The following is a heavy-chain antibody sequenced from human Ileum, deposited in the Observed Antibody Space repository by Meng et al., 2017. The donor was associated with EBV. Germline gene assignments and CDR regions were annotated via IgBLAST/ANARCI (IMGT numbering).Heavy chain of an antibody. J-gene: IGHJ4*02. CDR3: AREEGGRFDS. CDR2: INPGIGST. CDR1: GYKFDDYT. Sequence: VQLWQSGADMKKPGASVEISCKASGYKFDDYTIQWLRQAPGQRLEWLGWINPGIGSTYDSKTIRGRLTITMDTSASTVYMRLTSLTSEDTAVYYCAREEGGRFDSWGQGTLVTVSS. V-gene: IGHV1-3*01. D-gene: IGHD2-15*01.